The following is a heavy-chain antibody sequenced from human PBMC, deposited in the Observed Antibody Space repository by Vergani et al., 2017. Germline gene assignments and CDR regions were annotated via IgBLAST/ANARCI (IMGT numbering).Heavy chain of an antibody. CDR3: ARHTTYTDS. J-gene: IGHJ4*02. CDR1: EYSFGNYW. D-gene: IGHD1-1*01. Sequence: EVELVQSGPEMRKPGESLKISCKGSEYSFGNYWIGWVRQMPGKGLEWMVIIYPADSDTRYSPSFHGQVTISADKSIRTSFLQWDSVKAADTALYYCARHTTYTDSWGQGTLVTVSS. CDR2: IYPADSDT. V-gene: IGHV5-51*01.